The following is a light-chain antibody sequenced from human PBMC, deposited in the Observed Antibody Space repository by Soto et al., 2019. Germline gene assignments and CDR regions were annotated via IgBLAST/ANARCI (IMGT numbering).Light chain of an antibody. J-gene: IGKJ2*01. CDR1: QSVSSN. CDR3: QQYNNVPPYT. CDR2: GAS. V-gene: IGKV3-15*01. Sequence: EIVMTQSPATLSVSPGERATLSCRASQSVSSNLAWYQQKPGQAPRLLIYGASTRATGIPARFSGSGSGTEFTLTISSLQSEDFAVYYCQQYNNVPPYTFGQGTKLEI.